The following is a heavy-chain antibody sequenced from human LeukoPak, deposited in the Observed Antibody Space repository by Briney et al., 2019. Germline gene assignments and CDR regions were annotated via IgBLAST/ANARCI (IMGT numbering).Heavy chain of an antibody. Sequence: GGSLRLSCAASGLTFSSYAIHWVRQAPGRGLEWVAVISYDGSNKYYADSVKGRFTISRDNSKNTLYLQMNSLRAEDTAVYYCARLIAARGSLLWGQGTLVTVSS. D-gene: IGHD6-6*01. CDR1: GLTFSSYA. J-gene: IGHJ4*02. V-gene: IGHV3-30-3*01. CDR3: ARLIAARGSLL. CDR2: ISYDGSNK.